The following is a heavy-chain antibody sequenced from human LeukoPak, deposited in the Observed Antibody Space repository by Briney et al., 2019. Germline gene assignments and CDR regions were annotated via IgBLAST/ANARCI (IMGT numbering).Heavy chain of an antibody. CDR1: GDSISSNSYY. CDR3: ARESQNYYYYYMDV. CDR2: IYYSGNT. V-gene: IGHV4-39*07. J-gene: IGHJ6*03. Sequence: SETLSLTCTVSGDSISSNSYYWGWIRQPPGKGLEWIGSIYYSGNTYYNPSLKSRVTISVDTSKNQFSLKLSSVTAADTAVYYCARESQNYYYYYMDVWGKGTTVTVSS.